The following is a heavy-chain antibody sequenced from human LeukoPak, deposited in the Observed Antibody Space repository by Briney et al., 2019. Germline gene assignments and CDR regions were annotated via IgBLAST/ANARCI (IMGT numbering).Heavy chain of an antibody. V-gene: IGHV3-23*01. Sequence: GGSLRLSCSASGFTFNNYAMSWVRQAPGKGLEWVSGLSGLGDSKYYADSVNGRFSISRDNANNRLYLQKNNLRAEDTAVYYCAKDFRDTSMFTDGYFHFWGQGTLVTVSS. CDR1: GFTFNNYA. CDR3: AKDFRDTSMFTDGYFHF. J-gene: IGHJ4*02. CDR2: LSGLGDSK. D-gene: IGHD5-18*01.